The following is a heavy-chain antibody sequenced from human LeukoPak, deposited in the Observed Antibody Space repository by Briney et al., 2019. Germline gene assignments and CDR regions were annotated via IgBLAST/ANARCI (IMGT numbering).Heavy chain of an antibody. J-gene: IGHJ4*02. D-gene: IGHD3-10*01. Sequence: ASVKASCKASGYTFTGYYMHWVRQAPGQGLEWMGWINPNSGGTNYAQKFQGRVTMTRDTSISTAYMELSRLRSDDTAVYYCAREYYYGSGYFDYWGQGTLVTVSS. CDR3: AREYYYGSGYFDY. CDR1: GYTFTGYY. V-gene: IGHV1-2*02. CDR2: INPNSGGT.